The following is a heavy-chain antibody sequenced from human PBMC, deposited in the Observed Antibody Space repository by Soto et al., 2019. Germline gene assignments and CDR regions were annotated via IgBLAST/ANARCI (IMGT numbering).Heavy chain of an antibody. Sequence: NLSLTCAVSGGSIRSGAYSWGWIRLPPRKSLEWIGYIYHSGSTYYDPSLKSRVTISVYRSKNQFSLKLSSVTAADTAVYYCARAPYYYDSSGYYGPRGMDVWGQGTTVTVS. CDR1: GGSIRSGAYS. CDR2: IYHSGST. CDR3: ARAPYYYDSSGYYGPRGMDV. J-gene: IGHJ6*02. V-gene: IGHV4-30-2*01. D-gene: IGHD3-22*01.